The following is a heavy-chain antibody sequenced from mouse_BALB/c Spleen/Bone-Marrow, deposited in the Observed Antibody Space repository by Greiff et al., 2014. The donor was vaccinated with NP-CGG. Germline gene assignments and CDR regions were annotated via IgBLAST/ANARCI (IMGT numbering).Heavy chain of an antibody. Sequence: QVQLQQSGAELMKPGASVKISCKATGYTFSSYWIEWVKQRPGHGLEWIGEILPGSGSTNYNEKFKGKATFTADTSSNTAYMQPSSLTSEDSAVYYCARSRGGFYFDYWAQGTTLTVSS. CDR3: ARSRGGFYFDY. CDR1: GYTFSSYW. D-gene: IGHD1-1*01. V-gene: IGHV1-9*01. J-gene: IGHJ2*01. CDR2: ILPGSGST.